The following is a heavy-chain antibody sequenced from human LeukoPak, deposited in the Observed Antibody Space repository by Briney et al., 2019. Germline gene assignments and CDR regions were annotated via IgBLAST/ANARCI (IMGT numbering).Heavy chain of an antibody. CDR1: GFTFSSYA. D-gene: IGHD6-6*01. J-gene: IGHJ4*02. V-gene: IGHV3-23*01. CDR3: AKHFYGGSSRSPGGY. CDR2: ISGSGGST. Sequence: GGSLRLSCAASGFTFSSYAMSWVRQAPGKGLEWVSAISGSGGSTYYADSVKGRFTISRDNSKNTLYLQMNSLRAEDTAVYYCAKHFYGGSSRSPGGYWGQGTLVTVSS.